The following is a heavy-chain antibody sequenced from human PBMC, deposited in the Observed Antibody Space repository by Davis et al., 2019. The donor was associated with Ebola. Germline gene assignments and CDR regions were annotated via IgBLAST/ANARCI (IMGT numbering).Heavy chain of an antibody. CDR1: GFTFSSYW. CDR2: IKQDGSDK. J-gene: IGHJ6*02. D-gene: IGHD6-13*01. CDR3: ARPIAAAGTWYYYYGMDV. V-gene: IGHV3-7*01. Sequence: GESLKISCAASGFTFSSYWMSWVRQAPGKGLEWVANIKQDGSDKYYVDSVKGRFTISRDNAKNSLYLQMNSLRAEDTAVYYCARPIAAAGTWYYYYGMDVWGQGTTVTVSS.